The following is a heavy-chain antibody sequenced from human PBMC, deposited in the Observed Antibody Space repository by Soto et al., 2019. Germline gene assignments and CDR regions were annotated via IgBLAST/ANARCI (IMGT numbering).Heavy chain of an antibody. CDR1: GFTFSDFY. CDR2: ISHSGDTI. Sequence: GSLRLSCAASGFTFSDFYMSWIRQAPGKGLEWVAFISHSGDTIYYADSVKGRFTISRDNSKNTLYLQMNSLRAEDTAVYYCAKGQGSYYYYGMDVWGQGTTVTVSS. CDR3: AKGQGSYYYYGMDV. V-gene: IGHV3-11*01. J-gene: IGHJ6*01.